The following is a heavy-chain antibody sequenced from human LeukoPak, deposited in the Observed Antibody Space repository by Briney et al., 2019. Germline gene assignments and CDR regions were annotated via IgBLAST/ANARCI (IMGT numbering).Heavy chain of an antibody. CDR2: ISYDGSNK. CDR1: GFTFSNYP. V-gene: IGHV3-30*04. J-gene: IGHJ4*02. D-gene: IGHD2-21*02. CDR3: ARGGAFCGGDCYIVAY. Sequence: GGSLRLSCATSGFTFSNYPMYWVRQAPGKGLEWLAVISYDGSNKYYADSVKGRFTISRDNYKNTLYLHMNSLRAEDTAVYYCARGGAFCGGDCYIVAYWGQGTLVTVSS.